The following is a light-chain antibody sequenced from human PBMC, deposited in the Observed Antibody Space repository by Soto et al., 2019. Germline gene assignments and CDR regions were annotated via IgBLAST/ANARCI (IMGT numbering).Light chain of an antibody. CDR2: KAS. CDR3: QHYNSYSEA. V-gene: IGKV1-5*03. CDR1: QTISSW. J-gene: IGKJ1*01. Sequence: THSPSTMSGSVGDRVTITCRARQTISSWLAWYQQKPGKAPKLLIYKASTLKSGVPSRFSGSGSGTEFTLTISSLQPDDFATYYCQHYNSYSEAFGQGTKVDIK.